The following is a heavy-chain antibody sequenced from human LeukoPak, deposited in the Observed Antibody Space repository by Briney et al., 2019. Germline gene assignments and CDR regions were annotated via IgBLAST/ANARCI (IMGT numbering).Heavy chain of an antibody. CDR3: ARRRYYDSTGYFD. J-gene: IGHJ1*01. D-gene: IGHD3-22*01. V-gene: IGHV4-39*02. CDR2: IYYSGRT. CDR1: GGFNSSSSYY. Sequence: SETLSLICTVSGGFNSSSSYYWGWIRQPPGKGLEWIGDIYYSGRTYYNPSLRSRVSISLDTSMNHFSLTLSSVTAADTAVYYCARRRYYDSTGYFDWGRGSLVIVSS.